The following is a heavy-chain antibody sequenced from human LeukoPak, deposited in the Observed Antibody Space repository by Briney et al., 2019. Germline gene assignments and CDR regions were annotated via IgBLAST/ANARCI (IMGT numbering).Heavy chain of an antibody. Sequence: PSETLSLTCTVSGGSITGYYWSWIRQPAGKGLEWIGRIYSSGTTNYNPSLKSRVTMSVDRSKNQFSLNLDSATAADTALYHCARDLYGDASDWYGGYYFDYWGQGTLVTVSS. CDR3: ARDLYGDASDWYGGYYFDY. CDR1: GGSITGYY. J-gene: IGHJ4*02. D-gene: IGHD3-10*01. CDR2: IYSSGTT. V-gene: IGHV4-4*07.